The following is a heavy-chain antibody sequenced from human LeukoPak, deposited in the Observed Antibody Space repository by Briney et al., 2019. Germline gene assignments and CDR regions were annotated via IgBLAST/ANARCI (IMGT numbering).Heavy chain of an antibody. CDR1: GGSISSYY. CDR2: IYYSGST. Sequence: PSETLSLTCTVSGGSISSYYWSWIRQPPGKGLEWIGYIYYSGSTNYNPSLKSRVTISVDTSKNQFSLKLSSVTAADTAVYYCARDFPQYYDSSGFNWFDLWGQGTLVTVSS. D-gene: IGHD3-22*01. J-gene: IGHJ5*02. V-gene: IGHV4-59*12. CDR3: ARDFPQYYDSSGFNWFDL.